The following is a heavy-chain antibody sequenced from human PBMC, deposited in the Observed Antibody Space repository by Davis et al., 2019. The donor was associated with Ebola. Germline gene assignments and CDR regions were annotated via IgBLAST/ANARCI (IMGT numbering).Heavy chain of an antibody. CDR2: IDPSDSYT. CDR1: GYSFTSYW. CDR3: ARQKWNDDNWFDP. J-gene: IGHJ5*02. D-gene: IGHD1-1*01. Sequence: GESLKISCKGSGYSFTSYWIGWVRQMPGKGLEWMGRIDPSDSYTNYRPSFQGHVTISADKSSSTAYLQWSSLKASDTAMYYCARQKWNDDNWFDPWGQGTLVTVSS. V-gene: IGHV5-10-1*01.